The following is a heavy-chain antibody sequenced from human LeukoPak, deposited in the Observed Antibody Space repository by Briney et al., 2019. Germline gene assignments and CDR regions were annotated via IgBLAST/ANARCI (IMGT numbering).Heavy chain of an antibody. CDR2: IRNKAHTFST. J-gene: IGHJ1*01. Sequence: PGGSLSLSCAASGFDFGAHEMDWVRQAPGKGLEWVGRIRNKAHTFSTEYAASVRGRFTVSRDDSKNSLSLQMNSLRSEDTAVYYCVRASQGYFQSWGQGTLVTVSS. V-gene: IGHV3-72*01. CDR1: GFDFGAHE. CDR3: VRASQGYFQS.